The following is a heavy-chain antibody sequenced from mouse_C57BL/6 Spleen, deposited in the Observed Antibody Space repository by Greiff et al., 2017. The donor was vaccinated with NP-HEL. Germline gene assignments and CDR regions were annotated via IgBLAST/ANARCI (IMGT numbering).Heavy chain of an antibody. CDR1: GFTFSSYA. CDR3: AREGAQLGLGGYFDV. D-gene: IGHD4-1*02. J-gene: IGHJ1*03. CDR2: ISDGGSYT. Sequence: EVNVVESGGGLVKPGGSLKLSCAASGFTFSSYAMSWVRQTPEKRLEWVATISDGGSYTYYPDNVKGRFTISRDNAKNNLYLQMSHLKSEDTAMYYCAREGAQLGLGGYFDVWGTGTTVTVSS. V-gene: IGHV5-4*01.